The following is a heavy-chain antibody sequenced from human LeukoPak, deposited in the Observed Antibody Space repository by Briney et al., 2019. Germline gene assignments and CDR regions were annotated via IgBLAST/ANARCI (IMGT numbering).Heavy chain of an antibody. J-gene: IGHJ5*02. D-gene: IGHD1-1*01. CDR2: IYTSGST. Sequence: PSETLSLTCTVSGGSISSGSYYWSWIRQPAGKGLEWIGRIYTSGSTNYNPSLKSRVTISVDTSKNQFSLKLSSVTAADTAVYFCARDQAWGTWPSHTWSDPWGQETLVTVSP. V-gene: IGHV4-61*02. CDR1: GGSISSGSYY. CDR3: ARDQAWGTWPSHTWSDP.